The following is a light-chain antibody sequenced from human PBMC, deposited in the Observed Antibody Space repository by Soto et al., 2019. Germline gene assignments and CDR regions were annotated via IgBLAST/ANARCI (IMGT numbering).Light chain of an antibody. V-gene: IGLV1-40*01. CDR2: GNS. CDR3: QSYDSSLSGCV. J-gene: IGLJ3*02. CDR1: SSNIGAGYD. Sequence: QSVLTQPPSVSGAPGQRVTISCTGSSSNIGAGYDVHWYQQLPGTAPKLLIYGNSNRPSGVPDRFSGAKSGTSASLGITGLQAEDEADYYGQSYDSSLSGCVFGGGTKDTVL.